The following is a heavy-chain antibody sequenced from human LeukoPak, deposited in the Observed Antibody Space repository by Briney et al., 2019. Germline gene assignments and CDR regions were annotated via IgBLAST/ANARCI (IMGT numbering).Heavy chain of an antibody. CDR2: ISGSGGST. D-gene: IGHD3-10*01. J-gene: IGHJ4*02. V-gene: IGHV3-23*01. CDR1: GFTFSSYA. CDR3: ARYYYGSGSYYGPFDY. Sequence: GGSLRLSCAVSGFTFSSYAMSWVRQAPGKGLEWVSAISGSGGSTSYADSVKGRFTISRDNSKNTLYLQMNSLRAEDTAVYYCARYYYGSGSYYGPFDYWRQGTQVTVSS.